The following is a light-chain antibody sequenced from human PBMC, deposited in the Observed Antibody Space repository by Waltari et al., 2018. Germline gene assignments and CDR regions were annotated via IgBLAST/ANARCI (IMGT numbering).Light chain of an antibody. Sequence: QSALTQPPSASGSPGQSVTISCTGTSSDVGGYNYVSWCQQHPGKAPKLMIFEVSKRPSGVPVRFSGSKSANTASLTVSGLQAEDEADYYCSSYAGSNNVFGTGTKVTVL. V-gene: IGLV2-8*01. CDR1: SSDVGGYNY. CDR2: EVS. CDR3: SSYAGSNNV. J-gene: IGLJ1*01.